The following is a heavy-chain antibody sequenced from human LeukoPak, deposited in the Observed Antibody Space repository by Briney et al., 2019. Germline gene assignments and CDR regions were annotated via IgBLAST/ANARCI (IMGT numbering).Heavy chain of an antibody. CDR1: GIRFTTHW. CDR3: ASAYASYDFWSGYENFDF. D-gene: IGHD3-3*01. J-gene: IGHJ4*02. V-gene: IGHV3-7*01. Sequence: GGSLRLSCAASGIRFTTHWMNWVRQAPGKGREWVASIRQEGGEKKYLDSVKGRFTISRDLAQNSLFLQMNSLRAEDTAVYYCASAYASYDFWSGYENFDFWGQGTLVTVSS. CDR2: IRQEGGEK.